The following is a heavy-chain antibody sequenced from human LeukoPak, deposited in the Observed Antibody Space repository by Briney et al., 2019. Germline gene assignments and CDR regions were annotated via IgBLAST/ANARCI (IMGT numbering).Heavy chain of an antibody. CDR3: ARPYGSGTYPYYFDY. V-gene: IGHV5-51*01. CDR1: GYSFTSYW. Sequence: GESLKTSCKGSGYSFTSYWIGWVRQMPGKGLEWMGVIYPGDSDTRYSPSFQGQVTISADKSISTAYLQWSSLKASDTAMFYCARPYGSGTYPYYFDYWGQGTLVTVSS. J-gene: IGHJ4*02. CDR2: IYPGDSDT. D-gene: IGHD3-10*01.